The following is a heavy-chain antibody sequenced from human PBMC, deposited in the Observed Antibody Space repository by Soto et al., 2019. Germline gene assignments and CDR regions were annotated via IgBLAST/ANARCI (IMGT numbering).Heavy chain of an antibody. CDR2: IIPIIGII. V-gene: IGHV1-69*04. Sequence: SVKVSCKASGGTFSTYTITWVRQAPGQGLEWMGRIIPIIGIINYAQKFQGRVTISADKFTGTAYMELTGLRSDDTAVYYCAGDTDSNYNDSHASSYPWGR. CDR3: AGDTDSNYNDSHASSYP. J-gene: IGHJ2*01. D-gene: IGHD4-4*01. CDR1: GGTFSTYT.